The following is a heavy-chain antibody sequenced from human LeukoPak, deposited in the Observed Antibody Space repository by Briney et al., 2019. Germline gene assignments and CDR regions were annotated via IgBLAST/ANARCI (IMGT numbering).Heavy chain of an antibody. Sequence: GGSLRLSCAASGFTFSSQVMSWVRQAPGKGLEWVSGISGSGGNTYHADSVKGRFTISRDNSKNTLYVQMNSLRAEDTAVYYCATEKGDSPDYWGQGTLVTVSS. V-gene: IGHV3-23*01. J-gene: IGHJ4*02. D-gene: IGHD2-21*01. CDR3: ATEKGDSPDY. CDR1: GFTFSSQV. CDR2: ISGSGGNT.